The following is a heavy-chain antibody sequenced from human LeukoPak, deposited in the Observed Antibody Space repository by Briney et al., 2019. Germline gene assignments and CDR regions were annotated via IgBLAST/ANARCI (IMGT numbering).Heavy chain of an antibody. J-gene: IGHJ2*01. D-gene: IGHD3-9*01. CDR2: INWNGGST. Sequence: SGGSLRLSCAAAGFTFSSYNINWVRPAPGKGLEWVSGINWNGGSTGYADSVKGRFTISRDNAKNSLYLQMNSLRAEDTAVYYCARFLKTGYWAQYYYFDLWGRGTLVTVSS. V-gene: IGHV3-20*04. CDR3: ARFLKTGYWAQYYYFDL. CDR1: GFTFSSYN.